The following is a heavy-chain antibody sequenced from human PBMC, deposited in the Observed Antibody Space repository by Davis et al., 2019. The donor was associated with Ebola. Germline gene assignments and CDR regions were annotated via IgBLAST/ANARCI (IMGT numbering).Heavy chain of an antibody. CDR3: AKTMMVGIYNWFDS. CDR2: INSRGDDA. J-gene: IGHJ5*01. D-gene: IGHD6-19*01. Sequence: PGGSLRLSCAASGFSFSSYDMAWVRQAPGKGLEWVAAINSRGDDAHYGDSVRGRFTVSRDNSQSALFLQMNALRGDDTARYYCAKTMMVGIYNWFDSWGQGTLVTVSS. V-gene: IGHV3-23*01. CDR1: GFSFSSYD.